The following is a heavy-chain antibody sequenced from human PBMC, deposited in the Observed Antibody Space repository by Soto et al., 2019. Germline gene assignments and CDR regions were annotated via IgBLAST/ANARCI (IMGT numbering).Heavy chain of an antibody. V-gene: IGHV3-73*01. J-gene: IGHJ4*02. CDR1: GVTCSDSA. D-gene: IGHD5-18*01. Sequence: GGSLRLCCAASGVTCSDSAMHWVRQASGKGLEWVGRIRNKGNNYATAYTASVKGRFTISRDDSKNTVYLQMNSLKIDDTAVYYCTARRDWTAVDPLEYWGLGTLVTVSS. CDR3: TARRDWTAVDPLEY. CDR2: IRNKGNNYAT.